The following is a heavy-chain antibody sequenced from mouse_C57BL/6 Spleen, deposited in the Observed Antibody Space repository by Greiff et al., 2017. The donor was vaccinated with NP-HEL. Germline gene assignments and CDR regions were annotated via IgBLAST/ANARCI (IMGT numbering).Heavy chain of an antibody. D-gene: IGHD1-1*01. V-gene: IGHV1-64*01. CDR3: AREYGSNYEGFAY. Sequence: QVQLQQPGAELVKPGASVKLSCKASGYTFTSYWMHWVKQRPGQGLEWIGMIHPNSGSTNYNEKFKSKATLTVDKSSSTAYMQLSSLTSEDSAVYYCAREYGSNYEGFAYWGQGTLVTVSA. CDR1: GYTFTSYW. CDR2: IHPNSGST. J-gene: IGHJ3*01.